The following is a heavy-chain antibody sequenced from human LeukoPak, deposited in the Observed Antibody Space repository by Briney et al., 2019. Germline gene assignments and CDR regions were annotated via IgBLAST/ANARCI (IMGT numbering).Heavy chain of an antibody. Sequence: GGSLRLSCAASGFTFSSYSMNWVRQAPGKGLEWVSSISSSSSYIYYADSVKGRFTISRDNAKNSLYLQMNSLRAEDTAVYYCARDPDSSGYYLPPDAFDIWGQGTMVTVSS. V-gene: IGHV3-21*01. CDR2: ISSSSSYI. D-gene: IGHD3-22*01. J-gene: IGHJ3*02. CDR1: GFTFSSYS. CDR3: ARDPDSSGYYLPPDAFDI.